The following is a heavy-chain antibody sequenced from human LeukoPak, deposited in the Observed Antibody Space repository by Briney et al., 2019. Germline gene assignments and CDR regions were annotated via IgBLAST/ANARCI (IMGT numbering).Heavy chain of an antibody. CDR3: ARPYYYDSRIDP. Sequence: PSQTLSLTCTVSGGSISSGDYYWSWIRQPPGKGLEWIACMYYSGSTYYNPSLKSRVTMSADTSKNQLSLKLSSVTAADTAVYYCARPYYYDSRIDPWGQGILVTVSS. J-gene: IGHJ5*02. CDR1: GGSISSGDYY. V-gene: IGHV4-30-4*01. CDR2: MYYSGST. D-gene: IGHD3-22*01.